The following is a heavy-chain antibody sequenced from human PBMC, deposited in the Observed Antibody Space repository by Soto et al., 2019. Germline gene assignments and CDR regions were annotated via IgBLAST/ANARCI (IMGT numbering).Heavy chain of an antibody. J-gene: IGHJ6*02. CDR2: ISGSGGST. Sequence: PGGSLRLSCAASGFTFSSYAMSWVRQAPGKGLEWVSAISGSGGSTYYADSVKGRFTISRDNSKNTLYLQMNSLRAEDTAVYYCAKDDADYDFWSGSDVWRQAPTVTLSS. D-gene: IGHD3-3*01. CDR1: GFTFSSYA. V-gene: IGHV3-23*01. CDR3: AKDDADYDFWSGSDV.